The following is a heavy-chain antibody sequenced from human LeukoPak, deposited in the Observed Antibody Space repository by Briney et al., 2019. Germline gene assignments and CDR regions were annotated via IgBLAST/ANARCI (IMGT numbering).Heavy chain of an antibody. CDR2: ISYDGSNK. CDR1: GFTFSSYA. CDR3: AMLPPQYISLSGDN. J-gene: IGHJ4*02. Sequence: GGSLRLSCAASGFTFSSYAMHWVRQAPGKGLEWVAVISYDGSNKYYADSVKGRITVSRDNSKKTLYLYMNSLRVDDTAVYYCAMLPPQYISLSGDNWGQGTLVTVSS. D-gene: IGHD6-6*01. V-gene: IGHV3-30-3*01.